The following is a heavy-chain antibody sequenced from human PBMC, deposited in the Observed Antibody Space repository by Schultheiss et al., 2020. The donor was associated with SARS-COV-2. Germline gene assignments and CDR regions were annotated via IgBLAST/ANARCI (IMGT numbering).Heavy chain of an antibody. D-gene: IGHD3-3*01. CDR2: ISSNGGST. CDR1: GFTFSSYA. CDR3: AKLYDFWSGPYGMDV. Sequence: GGSLRLSCSASGFTFSSYAMHWVRQAPGKGLEYVSAISSNGGSTYYADSVKGRFTISRDNSENTLYLQMNSLRAEDTAVYYCAKLYDFWSGPYGMDVWGQGTTVTVSS. V-gene: IGHV3-64D*06. J-gene: IGHJ6*02.